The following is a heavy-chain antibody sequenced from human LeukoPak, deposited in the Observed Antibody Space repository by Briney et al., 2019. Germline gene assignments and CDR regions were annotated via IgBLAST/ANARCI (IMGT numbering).Heavy chain of an antibody. CDR2: INAGNGNT. CDR1: GYTFTSYA. CDR3: ARWLVVVAATRFYYGMGV. D-gene: IGHD2-15*01. V-gene: IGHV1-3*01. Sequence: ASVKVSCKASGYTFTSYAMHWVRQAPGQRLEWMGWINAGNGNTKYSQKFQGRVTITRDTSASTAYMELSSLRSEDTAVYYCARWLVVVAATRFYYGMGVWGQGTTVTVSS. J-gene: IGHJ6*02.